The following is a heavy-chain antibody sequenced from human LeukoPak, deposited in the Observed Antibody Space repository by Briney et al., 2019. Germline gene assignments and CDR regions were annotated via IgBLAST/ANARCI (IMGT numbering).Heavy chain of an antibody. D-gene: IGHD2-8*01. V-gene: IGHV3-23*01. Sequence: GGSLRLSCAASGFNFISHAMSWVRQAPGKGLEWVSVISNGGAGTYYADSVKGRFTISRDNSKSTLYLQMSSLRAEDTAVYYCAKDHGTNVYDPFDYWGQGTLVTVSS. CDR2: ISNGGAGT. CDR1: GFNFISHA. J-gene: IGHJ4*02. CDR3: AKDHGTNVYDPFDY.